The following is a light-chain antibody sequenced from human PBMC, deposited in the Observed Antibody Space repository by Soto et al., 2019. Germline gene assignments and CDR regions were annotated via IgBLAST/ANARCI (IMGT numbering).Light chain of an antibody. V-gene: IGKV3D-20*02. CDR2: GAS. J-gene: IGKJ4*01. Sequence: EIVLTQSPGTLSLSPGERATLSCRASQSVSSSYLAWYQQKPGQAPRLLIYGASTRATDIPATFTGSGSGTELTLTISSLEPEDFAVYYCQQRSNWPTFGGGTKVDIK. CDR1: QSVSSSY. CDR3: QQRSNWPT.